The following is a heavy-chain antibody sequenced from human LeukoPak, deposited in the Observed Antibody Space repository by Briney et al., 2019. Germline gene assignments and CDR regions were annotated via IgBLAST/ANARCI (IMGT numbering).Heavy chain of an antibody. Sequence: GGSLRLSCAASGFTFSTAWVNWVRHAPGKGLEWVGRIKSKTDGGTIDYAAPVKGRFTISRDDSKNTLYLQMNSLKTEDTAVYYCTTEGYCSGDTCYSYDYWGLGTLVTVSS. CDR2: IKSKTDGGTI. CDR3: TTEGYCSGDTCYSYDY. V-gene: IGHV3-15*01. J-gene: IGHJ4*02. CDR1: GFTFSTAW. D-gene: IGHD2-15*01.